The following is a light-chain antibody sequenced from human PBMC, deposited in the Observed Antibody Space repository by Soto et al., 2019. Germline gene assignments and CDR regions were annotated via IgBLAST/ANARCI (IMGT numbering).Light chain of an antibody. CDR1: QSVTSN. J-gene: IGKJ1*01. V-gene: IGKV3D-15*03. CDR3: HQRQSWPRT. Sequence: EILLTQSPATLSVSPGERATLSCRASQSVTSNLAWYQQKPGQGPRLLIYGAYIRAAGIPARFSASGTGTDFTLTISDVQPEDFAVYYCHQRQSWPRTFGQGTKVDIK. CDR2: GAY.